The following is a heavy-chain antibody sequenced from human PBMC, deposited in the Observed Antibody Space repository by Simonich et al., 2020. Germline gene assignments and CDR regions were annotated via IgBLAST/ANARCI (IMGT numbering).Heavy chain of an antibody. CDR1: GYTFTGYY. D-gene: IGHD6-13*01. Sequence: QVQLVQSGAEVKKPGASVKVSCKASGYTFTGYYMHWVRQAPGQGLEWMEWINPNRGGTNYAQKFQGRVTMTRDTSISTAYMELSRLRSDDTAVYYCARGASIAAAGTIDWGQGTLVTVSS. V-gene: IGHV1-2*02. CDR3: ARGASIAAAGTID. CDR2: INPNRGGT. J-gene: IGHJ4*02.